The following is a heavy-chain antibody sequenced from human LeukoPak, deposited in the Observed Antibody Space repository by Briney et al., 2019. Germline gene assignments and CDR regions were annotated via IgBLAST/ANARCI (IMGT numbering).Heavy chain of an antibody. CDR3: AKGRDKYQLLSKNWFDP. V-gene: IGHV3-9*01. D-gene: IGHD2-2*01. J-gene: IGHJ5*02. CDR1: GFTFDDYA. CDR2: ISGSI. Sequence: GRSLRLSCAASGFTFDDYAMLWVRQAPGKGLEWVSGISGSIGYADSVKGRFTISRDNAKNSLYLQMNSLRAEDTALYYCAKGRDKYQLLSKNWFDPWGQGTLVTVSS.